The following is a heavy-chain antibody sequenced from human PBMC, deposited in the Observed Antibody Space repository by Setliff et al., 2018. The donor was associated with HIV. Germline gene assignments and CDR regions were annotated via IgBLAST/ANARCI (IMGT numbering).Heavy chain of an antibody. Sequence: GGSLRLSCAASGFTFRSYSMNWVRQSPGKGLEWVSYISGSGSGVDYADPVKGRFTVSRDNARSSLYLEMNSLRADDTAVYYCARDFCGSSCSSGYGYFDHWGQGTLVTVS. CDR2: ISGSGSGV. V-gene: IGHV3-48*01. J-gene: IGHJ4*02. D-gene: IGHD2-15*01. CDR1: GFTFRSYS. CDR3: ARDFCGSSCSSGYGYFDH.